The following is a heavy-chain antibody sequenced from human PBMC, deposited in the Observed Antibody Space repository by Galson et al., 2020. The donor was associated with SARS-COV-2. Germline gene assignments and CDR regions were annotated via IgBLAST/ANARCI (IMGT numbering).Heavy chain of an antibody. J-gene: IGHJ6*03. V-gene: IGHV3-48*03. Sequence: GESLKISCVASGFTFSLYEMNWVRQAPRKGPEWVSYISSASSARYYADPVKDRFIISRDNAKNSLYLQMNSLRAEDTAVYYCARDECRGSTCYSEFHYYMDVWGEGTTVTVSS. CDR1: GFTFSLYE. CDR2: ISSASSAR. D-gene: IGHD2-21*02. CDR3: ARDECRGSTCYSEFHYYMDV.